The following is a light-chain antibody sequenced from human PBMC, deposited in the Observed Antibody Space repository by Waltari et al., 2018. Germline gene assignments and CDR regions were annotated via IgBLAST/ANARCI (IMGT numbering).Light chain of an antibody. Sequence: DIVMTQSPDSLAVSLGERVTINCKSSQSVFFSSNNENYLAWYQQKPGQPPKLLISWASTRESGLPDRFTGSGSGTDFTLTISSLQAEDVAIYFCQQYLSTPWTFGQGTKVEIK. CDR2: WAS. V-gene: IGKV4-1*01. CDR3: QQYLSTPWT. J-gene: IGKJ1*01. CDR1: QSVFFSSNNENY.